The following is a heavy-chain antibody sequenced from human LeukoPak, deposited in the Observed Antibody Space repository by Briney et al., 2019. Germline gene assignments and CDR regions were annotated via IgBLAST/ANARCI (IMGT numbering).Heavy chain of an antibody. J-gene: IGHJ1*01. CDR3: ARDSAANCYDSSGYYLAYFQH. CDR2: INPSGGST. D-gene: IGHD3-22*01. V-gene: IGHV1-46*01. CDR1: GYTFTSYY. Sequence: ASVKVSCKASGYTFTSYYMHWVRQAPGQGLEWMGIINPSGGSTSYAQKFQGRVTMTRDMSTSTVYMELSSLRSEDTAVYYCARDSAANCYDSSGYYLAYFQHWGQGTLVTVSS.